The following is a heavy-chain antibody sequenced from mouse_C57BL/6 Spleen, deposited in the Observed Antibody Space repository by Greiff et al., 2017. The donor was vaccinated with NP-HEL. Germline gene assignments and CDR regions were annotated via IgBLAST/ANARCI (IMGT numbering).Heavy chain of an antibody. CDR2: IWTGGGT. CDR3: ARNYYGSSRYAMDY. Sequence: VKLMESGPGLVAPSQSLSITCTVSGFSLTSYAISWVRQPPGKGLEWLGVIWTGGGTNYNLALKSRLSISKDNSKSQVFLKMNSLQTDDTARYYCARNYYGSSRYAMDYWGQGTSVTVSS. CDR1: GFSLTSYA. V-gene: IGHV2-9-1*01. D-gene: IGHD1-1*01. J-gene: IGHJ4*01.